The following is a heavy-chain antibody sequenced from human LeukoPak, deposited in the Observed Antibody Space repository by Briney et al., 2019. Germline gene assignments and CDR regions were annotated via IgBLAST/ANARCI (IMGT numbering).Heavy chain of an antibody. CDR3: ARAEGAASHI. J-gene: IGHJ3*02. D-gene: IGHD3-16*01. CDR1: GGSIRGYY. V-gene: IGHV4-59*12. Sequence: SETLSLTCNVSGGSIRGYYWSWIRQPPGKGLEWIGYIYSSGSTNYNPSLKSRVTMSVDTSKNQFSLKVSSVTAADTGVYFCARAEGAASHIWGQGTMVSVSS. CDR2: IYSSGST.